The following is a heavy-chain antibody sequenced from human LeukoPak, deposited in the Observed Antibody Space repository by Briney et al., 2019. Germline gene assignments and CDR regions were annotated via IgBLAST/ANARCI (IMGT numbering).Heavy chain of an antibody. CDR3: ARDSVAPAVHYYFDY. J-gene: IGHJ4*02. CDR2: ISSDGSNK. D-gene: IGHD2-2*01. Sequence: PGGSLRLSCAASGFTFSSYAMHWVRQAPGKGLKWVAVISSDGSNKYYADSVKGRFTISRDNSKNTLYLQMNSLRAEDTAVYYCARDSVAPAVHYYFDYWGQGTLVTISS. CDR1: GFTFSSYA. V-gene: IGHV3-30*04.